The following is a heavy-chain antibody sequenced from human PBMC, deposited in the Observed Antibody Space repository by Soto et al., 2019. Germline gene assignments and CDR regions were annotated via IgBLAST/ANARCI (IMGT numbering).Heavy chain of an antibody. CDR1: GFTFSSYG. D-gene: IGHD1-1*01. CDR3: ARDDGVLNWNPGVDDY. Sequence: QVQLVESGGGVVQPGRSLRLSCAASGFTFSSYGMHWVRQAPGKGLEWVAVIWYDGSNKYYADSVKGRFTISRDNSKNTLYLQMTSLRAEDTAVYYCARDDGVLNWNPGVDDYWGQGTLVTVSS. V-gene: IGHV3-33*01. J-gene: IGHJ4*02. CDR2: IWYDGSNK.